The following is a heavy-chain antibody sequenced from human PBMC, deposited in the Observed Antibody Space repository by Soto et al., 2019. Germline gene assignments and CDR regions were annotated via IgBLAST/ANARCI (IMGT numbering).Heavy chain of an antibody. CDR1: GFTFSSYE. V-gene: IGHV3-48*03. D-gene: IGHD3-10*01. J-gene: IGHJ6*02. CDR3: ASGGGLYGSGYYYGMDV. CDR2: ISSSGSTI. Sequence: GGSLRLSCAASGFTFSSYEMNWVRQAPGKGLEWVSYISSSGSTIYYADSVKGRFTISRDNAKNSLYLQMNSLRAEDTAVYYCASGGGLYGSGYYYGMDVWGQGTTVTVSS.